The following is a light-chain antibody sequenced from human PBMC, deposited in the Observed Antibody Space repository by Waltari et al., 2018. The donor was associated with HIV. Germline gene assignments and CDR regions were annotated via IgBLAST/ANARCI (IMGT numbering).Light chain of an antibody. Sequence: QSALTPTPSASGSPGPSVTISCTGTSTDVGASYYVSWYQQHPGSAPKLLIYEVTTRPPGVPHRCSGSKSGNTASPIVSGLQAEDDGHYYCTSYFDNYHVFFGGGTKLTVL. CDR2: EVT. CDR3: TSYFDNYHVF. CDR1: STDVGASYY. J-gene: IGLJ2*01. V-gene: IGLV2-8*01.